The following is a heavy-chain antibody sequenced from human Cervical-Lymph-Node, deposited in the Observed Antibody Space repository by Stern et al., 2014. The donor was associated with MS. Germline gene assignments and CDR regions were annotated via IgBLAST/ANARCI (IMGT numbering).Heavy chain of an antibody. Sequence: VQLVESGAEVKTPGASVKVSCKASGYPTTSYGISWVRQAPGQGLAWMGWISAYNGNTNYAQKLQGRVTMTTDTATSTVYMELRSLRSDDTAVYYCATFIATDGTFNYWGQGTLLTVSS. V-gene: IGHV1-18*01. CDR2: ISAYNGNT. CDR3: ATFIATDGTFNY. CDR1: GYPTTSYG. J-gene: IGHJ4*02. D-gene: IGHD6-13*01.